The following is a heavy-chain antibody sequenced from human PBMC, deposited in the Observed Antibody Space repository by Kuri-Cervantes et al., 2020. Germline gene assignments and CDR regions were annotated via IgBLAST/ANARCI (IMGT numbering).Heavy chain of an antibody. CDR2: INHSGST. Sequence: GSLRLSCAASGFTFSSYAMSWVRQAPGKGLEWIGEINHSGSTNYNPSLKSRVTISVDTSKNQFSLKLSSVTAADTAVYYCARQRLLWFGVKDYYFDYWGQGTLVTVSS. V-gene: IGHV4-34*01. J-gene: IGHJ4*02. CDR1: GFTFSSYA. CDR3: ARQRLLWFGVKDYYFDY. D-gene: IGHD3-10*01.